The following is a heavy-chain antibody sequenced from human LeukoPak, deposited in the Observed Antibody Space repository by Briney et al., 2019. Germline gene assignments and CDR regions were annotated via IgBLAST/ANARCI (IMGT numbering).Heavy chain of an antibody. D-gene: IGHD1-26*01. CDR2: IWYDGSNK. CDR3: AREGWEPGSYYFDY. V-gene: IGHV3-33*01. Sequence: GGSLRLSCAASGFTFSSYGMHWVRQAPGKGLEWVAVIWYDGSNKYYADSVKGRFTISRDNSKNTLYLQMNSLRAEDTAVYYCAREGWEPGSYYFDYWGQGTLVTVSS. J-gene: IGHJ4*02. CDR1: GFTFSSYG.